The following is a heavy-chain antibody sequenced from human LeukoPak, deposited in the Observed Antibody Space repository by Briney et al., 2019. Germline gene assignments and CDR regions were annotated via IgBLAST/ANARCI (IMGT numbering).Heavy chain of an antibody. J-gene: IGHJ4*02. V-gene: IGHV3-7*01. D-gene: IGHD3-22*01. CDR2: IKQDGSEK. CDR3: ARDHDYDSSGYSDY. Sequence: GGSLRLSCEASGFTFSSYWRSWVGQAPGKGLKWVANIKQDGSEKYYVDSVKGRFTISRDNAKNSLYLQMNSLRAEDTAVYYCARDHDYDSSGYSDYWGQGTLVTVSS. CDR1: GFTFSSYW.